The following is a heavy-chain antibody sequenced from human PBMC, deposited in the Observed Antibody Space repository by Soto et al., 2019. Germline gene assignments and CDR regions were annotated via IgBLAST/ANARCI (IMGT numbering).Heavy chain of an antibody. CDR2: IFSSGES. J-gene: IGHJ4*02. V-gene: IGHV3-53*01. CDR3: ARGGIGMVRTFDH. D-gene: IGHD3-10*01. CDR1: GFTVSSTY. Sequence: GGSLRLSCAASGFTVSSTYMSWVRQAPGKGLEWVSIIFSSGESFYADSVKGRFTISRDSSDNTVYLQMNRLKAEDTAVYYWARGGIGMVRTFDHWGQGTLGTGS.